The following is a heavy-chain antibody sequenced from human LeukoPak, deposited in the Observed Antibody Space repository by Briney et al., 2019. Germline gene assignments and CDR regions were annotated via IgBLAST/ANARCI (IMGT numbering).Heavy chain of an antibody. D-gene: IGHD2-2*01. V-gene: IGHV5-51*01. Sequence: HGESLKISCKGSGYSFTSYWIGWVRQMPGKGLEWMGIIYPGDSDTRYSPSFQGQVTMSADKSINTAYLQWSSLKASDTAMYYCARRQGCSSTSCPPDSWGQGTLVTVSS. CDR1: GYSFTSYW. J-gene: IGHJ4*02. CDR3: ARRQGCSSTSCPPDS. CDR2: IYPGDSDT.